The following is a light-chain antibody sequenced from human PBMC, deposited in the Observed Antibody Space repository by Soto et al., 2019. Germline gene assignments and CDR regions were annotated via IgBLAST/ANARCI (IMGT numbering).Light chain of an antibody. CDR3: QVRDSSSDHVV. J-gene: IGLJ2*01. V-gene: IGLV3-21*04. Sequence: SYELTQPPSVSVAPGKTARITCGGDNIGSKTVHWYQQKPGQAPVLVISYDSGRPSGIPERFSGSNSGNTATLTISRVEVGDEADYYCQVRDSSSDHVVFGGGTKLTVL. CDR2: YDS. CDR1: NIGSKT.